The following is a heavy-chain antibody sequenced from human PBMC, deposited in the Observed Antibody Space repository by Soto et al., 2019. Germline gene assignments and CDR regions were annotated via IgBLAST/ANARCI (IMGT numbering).Heavy chain of an antibody. J-gene: IGHJ4*02. CDR3: ARADYYDSSGYYPLDD. V-gene: IGHV4-4*02. CDR1: GGSISSSNW. D-gene: IGHD3-22*01. CDR2: IYHSGST. Sequence: PSETLSLTCAVSGGSISSSNWWSWVRQPPGKGLEWIGEIYHSGSTNYNPSLKSRVTISVDKSKNQFSLKLSSVTAADTAVYYCARADYYDSSGYYPLDDWGQGTRVTVSS.